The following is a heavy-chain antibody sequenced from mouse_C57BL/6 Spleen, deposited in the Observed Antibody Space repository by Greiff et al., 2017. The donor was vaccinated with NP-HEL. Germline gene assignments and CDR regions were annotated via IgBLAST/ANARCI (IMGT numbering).Heavy chain of an antibody. J-gene: IGHJ2*01. CDR2: ISDGGSYT. D-gene: IGHD1-1*01. V-gene: IGHV5-4*01. CDR1: GFTFSSYA. CDR3: ARDTTTVPIFDY. Sequence: EVKVVESGGGLVKPGGSLKLSCAASGFTFSSYAMSWVRQTPEKRLEWVATISDGGSYTYYPDNVKGRFTISRDNAKNNLYLQMSHLKSEDTAMYYCARDTTTVPIFDYWGQGTTLTVSS.